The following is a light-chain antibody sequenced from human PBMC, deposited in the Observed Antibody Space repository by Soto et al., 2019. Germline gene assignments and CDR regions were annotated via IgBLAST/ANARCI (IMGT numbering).Light chain of an antibody. V-gene: IGKV3-15*01. CDR3: QQYNNWPPDRT. Sequence: EIVMTQSPATLSVSPGERATLSCRASQSVGSNLAWYQQKPGQAPRLLIYGASTRATGIPARFSGSGSVTEFTLTISSLQSEDFASYFCQQYNNWPPDRTFGQGTKVEIK. CDR1: QSVGSN. J-gene: IGKJ1*01. CDR2: GAS.